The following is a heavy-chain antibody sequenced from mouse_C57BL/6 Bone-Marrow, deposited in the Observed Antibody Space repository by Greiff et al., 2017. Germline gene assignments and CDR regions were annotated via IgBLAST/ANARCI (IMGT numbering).Heavy chain of an antibody. D-gene: IGHD1-1*01. J-gene: IGHJ3*01. CDR2: ISSGGSYT. CDR1: GFTFSSYG. Sequence: EVKVVESGGDLVKPGGSLKLSCAASGFTFSSYGMSWVRQTPDKRLEWVATISSGGSYTYYPDSVKGRFPISSDTANNALFLHMSSLKSEDTTMYYCAREDYYGSMFAYWGQGTLVTVSA. CDR3: AREDYYGSMFAY. V-gene: IGHV5-6*01.